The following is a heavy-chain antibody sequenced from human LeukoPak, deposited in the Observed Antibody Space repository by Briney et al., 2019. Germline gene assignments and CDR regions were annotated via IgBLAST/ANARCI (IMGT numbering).Heavy chain of an antibody. V-gene: IGHV1-58*01. CDR2: IVVGSGNT. Sequence: GASVKVSCKASGFTFTSSAVQWVRQARGQRLEWIGWIVVGSGNTNYAQKFQERVTITRDMSTSTAYMELSSLRSDDTAVYYCARGPHERSGYPDDWGQGTLVTVSS. J-gene: IGHJ4*02. CDR1: GFTFTSSA. CDR3: ARGPHERSGYPDD. D-gene: IGHD3-22*01.